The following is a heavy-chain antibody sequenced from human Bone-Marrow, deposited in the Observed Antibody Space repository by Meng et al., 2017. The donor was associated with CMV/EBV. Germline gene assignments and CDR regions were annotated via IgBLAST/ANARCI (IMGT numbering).Heavy chain of an antibody. J-gene: IGHJ4*02. CDR1: GFIFSSYA. Sequence: GESLKISCAASGFIFSSYAMHWVRQAPGKGLEWVAFIEYDGRYSYYIDSVKGRFTISRDNSKKTLYLQMNNLSTEDTAVYYCAKFATVTTPAAYWGQG. CDR2: IEYDGRYS. D-gene: IGHD4-17*01. V-gene: IGHV3-30*02. CDR3: AKFATVTTPAAY.